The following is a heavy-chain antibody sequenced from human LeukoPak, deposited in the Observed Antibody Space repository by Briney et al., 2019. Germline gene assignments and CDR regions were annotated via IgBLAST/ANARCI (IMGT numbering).Heavy chain of an antibody. J-gene: IGHJ6*03. CDR1: GFTFSSYW. CDR2: INSDGRSK. D-gene: IGHD1-14*01. Sequence: GGSLRLSGAASGFTFSSYWMHWVRHAPGKGLGWVSRINSDGRSKSYADSVKGRFTISRDNSKNTLYLQMNGLRGEDTASYHCANTGFQFGDYYYYMDVWGKGTTVTVSS. CDR3: ANTGFQFGDYYYYMDV. V-gene: IGHV3-74*01.